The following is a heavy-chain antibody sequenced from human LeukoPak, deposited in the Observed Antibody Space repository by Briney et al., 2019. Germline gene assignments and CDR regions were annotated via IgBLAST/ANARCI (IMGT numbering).Heavy chain of an antibody. J-gene: IGHJ4*02. Sequence: GGSLRLSCVASGFIFSRYEMNWVRQAPGKGLEWLSYVGTSGSIMSYADSVKGRFTISRDNAKNSLYLQMNSLRAEDKAVYYCARRGFYDTSGYLFDYWGQGTLVTVSS. CDR3: ARRGFYDTSGYLFDY. CDR2: VGTSGSIM. V-gene: IGHV3-48*03. CDR1: GFIFSRYE. D-gene: IGHD3-22*01.